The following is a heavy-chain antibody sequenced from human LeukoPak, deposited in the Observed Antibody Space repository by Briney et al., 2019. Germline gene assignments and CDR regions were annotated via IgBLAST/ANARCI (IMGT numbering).Heavy chain of an antibody. Sequence: GESLKISCKGSGYSFTSYWIGWVRQMPGKGLEWMGIIYLGDSDTRYSPSFQGQVTISADKSISTAYLQWSSLKASDTAMYYCARRNYYGSGSYSAFDIWGQGTMVTVSS. CDR1: GYSFTSYW. CDR3: ARRNYYGSGSYSAFDI. D-gene: IGHD3-10*01. J-gene: IGHJ3*02. CDR2: IYLGDSDT. V-gene: IGHV5-51*01.